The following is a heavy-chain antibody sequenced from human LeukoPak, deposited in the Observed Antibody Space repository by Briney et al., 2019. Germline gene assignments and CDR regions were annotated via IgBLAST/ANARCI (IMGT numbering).Heavy chain of an antibody. CDR2: IYCSGST. CDR1: GGSISSSSYY. D-gene: IGHD6-13*01. J-gene: IGHJ5*02. CDR3: ASPYSSSSGWFDP. Sequence: PSETLSLTCTVSGGSISSSSYYWGWIRQPPGKGLEWIGSIYCSGSTYYNPSLKSRITKSVDTSKNQFSLKLSSVTAADTAVYYCASPYSSSSGWFDPWGQGTLVTVSS. V-gene: IGHV4-39*07.